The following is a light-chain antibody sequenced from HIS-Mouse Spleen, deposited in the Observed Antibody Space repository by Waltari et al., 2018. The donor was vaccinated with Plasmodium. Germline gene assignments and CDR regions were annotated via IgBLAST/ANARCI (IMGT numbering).Light chain of an antibody. CDR2: KDS. J-gene: IGLJ3*02. CDR1: VLAKKY. CDR3: YSAADNNWV. V-gene: IGLV3-27*01. Sequence: SYELTQPSSVSVSPGQTARITCSGDVLAKKYARWFQQKPGQAPVLVIYKDSERPSGIPERFSGSSSVTTVPLTISGAQVEDEADYYCYSAADNNWVFGGGTKLTVL.